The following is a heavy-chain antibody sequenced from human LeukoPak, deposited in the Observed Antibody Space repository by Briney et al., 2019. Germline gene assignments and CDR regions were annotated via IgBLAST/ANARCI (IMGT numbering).Heavy chain of an antibody. CDR2: ISGSGGST. D-gene: IGHD2-2*01. Sequence: SGGSLRLSCAASGFTFSSYAMSWVCQAPGKEMEWVSAISGSGGSTYYADSVKGRFTISRDNSKNTLYLQMNSLRAEDTAVYYCAKDLAVPAAMSTDYWGQGTLVTVSS. CDR3: AKDLAVPAAMSTDY. CDR1: GFTFSSYA. V-gene: IGHV3-23*01. J-gene: IGHJ4*02.